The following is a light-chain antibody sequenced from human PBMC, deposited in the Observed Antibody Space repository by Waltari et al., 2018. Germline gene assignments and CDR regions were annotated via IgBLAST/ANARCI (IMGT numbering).Light chain of an antibody. CDR2: DVC. V-gene: IGLV2-14*03. CDR3: SSKTSSSTVV. CDR1: SSDVGGYNC. J-gene: IGLJ2*01. Sequence: QSALTQPASVSGSPGQSITISCTGTSSDVGGYNCVSWYQHHPGKAPKLLVLDVCNRPSGASNRFSCSKSGNTASLTIAGLQAGYEADYYCSSKTSSSTVVFGGGTKLTVL.